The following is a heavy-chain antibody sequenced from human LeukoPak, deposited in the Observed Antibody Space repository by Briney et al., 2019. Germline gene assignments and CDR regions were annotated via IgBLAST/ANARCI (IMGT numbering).Heavy chain of an antibody. CDR2: IWYDGSNK. Sequence: PGRSLRLSCAASGFTFSSYGMHWVRQAPGKGLEWVAVIWYDGSNKYYADSVKGRFTISRDNSKNTLYLQMNSLRAEDTAVYYCARDRSLPNGHYYYGMDVWGQGTTVTVSS. D-gene: IGHD5/OR15-5a*01. V-gene: IGHV3-33*01. CDR1: GFTFSSYG. J-gene: IGHJ6*02. CDR3: ARDRSLPNGHYYYGMDV.